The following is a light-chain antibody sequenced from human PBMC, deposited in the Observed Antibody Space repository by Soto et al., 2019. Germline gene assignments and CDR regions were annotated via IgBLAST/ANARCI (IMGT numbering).Light chain of an antibody. J-gene: IGKJ5*01. CDR2: DTS. V-gene: IGKV3D-20*02. CDR3: QQRSNWMIT. CDR1: QSVSSNY. Sequence: EIVLTQSPGPLYLSPGERAIFSCRTSQSVSSNYLARYQQKPGQAPRLLMSDTSHRATDTPARCSGSGSGTDFTLTISSLEPEDFGVYYCQQRSNWMITFGQGTRL.